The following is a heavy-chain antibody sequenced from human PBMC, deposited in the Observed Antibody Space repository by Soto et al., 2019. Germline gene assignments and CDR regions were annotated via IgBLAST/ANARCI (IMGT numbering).Heavy chain of an antibody. V-gene: IGHV3-30-3*01. CDR2: ISYDGSNK. CDR1: GFTFSSYD. J-gene: IGHJ4*02. Sequence: QVQLVESGGGVVQPGRSLRLSYAASGFTFSSYDMHWVRQAPGKGLEWVAVISYDGSNKYYAESVKGRFTISRDNSKDTLYVQMNSLRAEDTAVYYCARSGFDYWGQGTLVTVSS. CDR3: ARSGFDY.